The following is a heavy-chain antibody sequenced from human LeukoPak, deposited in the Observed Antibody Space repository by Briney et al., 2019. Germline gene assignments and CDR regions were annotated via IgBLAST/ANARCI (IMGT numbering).Heavy chain of an antibody. CDR3: VSLGTNYYGLR. CDR1: GFTFSSYG. V-gene: IGHV3-33*01. Sequence: QPGGSLRLSCAASGFTFSSYGMHWVRQAPGKGLEWVAVIWYDGSNKYYADSVKGRFTISRDNSKNTLYLEMNSLRAEDTAVYYCVSLGTNYYGLRWGQGTLVTVSS. D-gene: IGHD3-10*01. CDR2: IWYDGSNK. J-gene: IGHJ4*02.